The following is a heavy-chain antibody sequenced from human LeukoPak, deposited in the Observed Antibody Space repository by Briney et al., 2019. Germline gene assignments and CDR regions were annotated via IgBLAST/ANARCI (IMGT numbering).Heavy chain of an antibody. Sequence: ETLSLTCSVSSDSMRSSSYYWDWIRQPPGKGLEWIGSIYYSGSTYYNPSLKSRVTISVDTSKNQFSLKLSSVTAADTAVYYCARKTSYCGGDCYSKSIDYWGQGTLVTVSS. CDR3: ARKTSYCGGDCYSKSIDY. CDR1: SDSMRSSSYY. J-gene: IGHJ4*02. V-gene: IGHV4-39*07. CDR2: IYYSGST. D-gene: IGHD2-21*02.